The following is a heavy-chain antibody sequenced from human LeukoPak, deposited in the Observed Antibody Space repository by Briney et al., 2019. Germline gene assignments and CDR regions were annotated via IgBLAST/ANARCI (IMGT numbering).Heavy chain of an antibody. V-gene: IGHV3-7*01. J-gene: IGHJ3*02. D-gene: IGHD3-9*01. CDR3: ARDRSDILTGYNDAFDI. Sequence: PGGSLRLSCADSGFTFSSYWMSWVRQAPGKELEGVANINQDGSEKYYVDSVKGRLTISRDNAKKSLYLQMNSLRAEDTAVYYCARDRSDILTGYNDAFDIWGQGTMVTVSS. CDR1: GFTFSSYW. CDR2: INQDGSEK.